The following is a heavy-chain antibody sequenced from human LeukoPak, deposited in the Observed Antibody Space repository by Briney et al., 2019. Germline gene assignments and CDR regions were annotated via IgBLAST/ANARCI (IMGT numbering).Heavy chain of an antibody. CDR3: ATNRVVGASTSFDY. CDR2: INPKTGGT. J-gene: IGHJ4*02. CDR1: GYTFTGYY. D-gene: IGHD1-26*01. Sequence: ASVKVSCKASGYTFTGYYMHWVRQAPGQGLEWMGWINPKTGGTNYAQMFQGRVTMTRDTSISTAYMELSRLISDDTAVYYCATNRVVGASTSFDYWGQGTLVTVSS. V-gene: IGHV1-2*02.